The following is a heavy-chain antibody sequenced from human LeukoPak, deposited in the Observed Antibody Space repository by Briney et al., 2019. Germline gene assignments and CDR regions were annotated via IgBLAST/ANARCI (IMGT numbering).Heavy chain of an antibody. CDR3: ARDYSGYDLRYFDS. V-gene: IGHV3-11*04. D-gene: IGHD5-12*01. J-gene: IGHJ4*02. CDR1: GFTFSSYW. Sequence: GGSLRLSCEASGFTFSSYWMHWIRQAPGKGLEWVSYISPTVSTISYANSLKGRFTVSRDNAKNSLYLLMNSLRAEDTAIYYCARDYSGYDLRYFDSWGQGTLVTVSS. CDR2: ISPTVSTI.